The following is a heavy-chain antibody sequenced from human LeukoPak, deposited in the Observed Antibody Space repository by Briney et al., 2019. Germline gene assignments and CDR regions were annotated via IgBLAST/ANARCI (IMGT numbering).Heavy chain of an antibody. CDR3: ARVDFYAYYYDSSGYSTFDY. J-gene: IGHJ4*02. CDR1: GFTFSVYY. Sequence: GGSLRLSCAASGFTFSVYYMSWIRQAPGKGLEWVSYISSSGNTIYYADSVKGRFTISRDNAKNSLYPQMNSLRAEDTAVYYCARVDFYAYYYDSSGYSTFDYWGQGTLVTVSS. D-gene: IGHD3-22*01. CDR2: ISSSGNTI. V-gene: IGHV3-11*01.